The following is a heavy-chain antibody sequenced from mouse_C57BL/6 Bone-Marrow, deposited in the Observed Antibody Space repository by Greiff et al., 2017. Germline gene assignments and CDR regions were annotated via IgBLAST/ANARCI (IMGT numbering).Heavy chain of an antibody. V-gene: IGHV1-81*01. CDR3: AREGDYYGSSSGFDY. Sequence: QVQLQQSGAELARPGASVKLSCKASGYTFTSYGISWVKQRTGQGLEWIGEIYPRSGNTYYNEKFKGKATLTADKSSSTAYMGLRSLTSEASAVYFCAREGDYYGSSSGFDYWGQGTTLTVSS. CDR2: IYPRSGNT. D-gene: IGHD1-1*01. J-gene: IGHJ2*01. CDR1: GYTFTSYG.